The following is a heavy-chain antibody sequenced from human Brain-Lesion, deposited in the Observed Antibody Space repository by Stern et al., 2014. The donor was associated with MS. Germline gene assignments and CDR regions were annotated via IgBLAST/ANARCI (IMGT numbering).Heavy chain of an antibody. CDR2: ITWNSGTI. Sequence: EVQLEESGGGLVQPGRSLRLSCEASGFSFEDHGMHWVRQAPGKGLEWVSGITWNSGTIAYADSVKGRFTISRDDAKNSLYLHMNGLRAEDTALYYCAKDMMDYFGSGTFGSFDHWGQGTLVTVS. CDR3: AKDMMDYFGSGTFGSFDH. D-gene: IGHD3-10*01. J-gene: IGHJ4*02. V-gene: IGHV3-9*01. CDR1: GFSFEDHG.